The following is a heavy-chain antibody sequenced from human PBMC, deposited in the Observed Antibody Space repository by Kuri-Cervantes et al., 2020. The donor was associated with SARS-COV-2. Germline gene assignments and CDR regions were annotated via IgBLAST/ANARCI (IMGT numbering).Heavy chain of an antibody. CDR3: AIFGVGYYFDY. Sequence: SETLSLTCAVYGGSFSGYYWSWIRQPPGKGLEWIGEINHSGSTNYNPSLKSRVTISVDTSKNQFSLKLSSVTAADTAVYYCAIFGVGYYFDYWGQGTLVTVSS. J-gene: IGHJ4*02. V-gene: IGHV4-34*01. CDR1: GGSFSGYY. D-gene: IGHD3-3*02. CDR2: INHSGST.